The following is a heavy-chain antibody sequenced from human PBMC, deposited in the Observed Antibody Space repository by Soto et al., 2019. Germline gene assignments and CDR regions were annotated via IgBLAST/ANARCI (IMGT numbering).Heavy chain of an antibody. CDR1: GYTFTSYA. CDR2: INAGNGNT. D-gene: IGHD1-7*01. CDR3: ARGSMDRNYPYYYYMDV. Sequence: QVQLVQSGAEVKKPGASVKVSCKASGYTFTSYAMHWVRQAPGQRLEWMGWINAGNGNTKYSQKFQGRLTITRDTPASTAYMELSSLRSEDTAVYYCARGSMDRNYPYYYYMDVWGKGTTVTVSS. J-gene: IGHJ6*03. V-gene: IGHV1-3*01.